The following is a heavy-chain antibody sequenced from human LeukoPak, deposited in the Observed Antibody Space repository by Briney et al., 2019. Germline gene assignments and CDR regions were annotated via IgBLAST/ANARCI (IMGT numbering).Heavy chain of an antibody. J-gene: IGHJ6*03. CDR2: IYYSGST. Sequence: SETLSLTCTVSGGSISSSSYYWGWIRQPPGKGLEWIGSIYYSGSTYYNPSLKSRVTISVDTSKNQFSLKVSSVTAADTAVYYCARRRPYYYGSGSETYYYYYMDVWAKGPRSPSP. D-gene: IGHD3-10*01. V-gene: IGHV4-39*07. CDR1: GGSISSSSYY. CDR3: ARRRPYYYGSGSETYYYYYMDV.